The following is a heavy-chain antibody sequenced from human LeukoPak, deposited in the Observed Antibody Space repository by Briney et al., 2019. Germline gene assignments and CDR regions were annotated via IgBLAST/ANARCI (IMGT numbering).Heavy chain of an antibody. V-gene: IGHV3-23*01. CDR1: GFTFSSYA. D-gene: IGHD5-12*01. CDR3: AKDGDIVATFFDY. J-gene: IGHJ4*02. Sequence: GGSLRLSCAASGFTFSSYAMSWVRQAPGKGLEWVSAISGSGGSTYYADSVKGRFTISRNNSKNTLYLQMSSLRAEDTAVYYCAKDGDIVATFFDYWGQGTLVTVSS. CDR2: ISGSGGST.